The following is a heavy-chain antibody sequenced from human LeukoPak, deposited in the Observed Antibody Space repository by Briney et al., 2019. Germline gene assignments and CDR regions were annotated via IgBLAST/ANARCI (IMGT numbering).Heavy chain of an antibody. CDR1: GYTFTSYD. CDR2: MNPNSGNT. Sequence: SVKVSCKASGYTFTSYDINWVRQATGQGLEWMGWMNPNSGNTGYAQKFQGRVTMTRNTSISTAYMELSSLRSEDTAVYYCATSGYAEIASDYYYYYMDVWAKGPRSPSP. D-gene: IGHD5-12*01. J-gene: IGHJ6*03. CDR3: ATSGYAEIASDYYYYYMDV. V-gene: IGHV1-8*01.